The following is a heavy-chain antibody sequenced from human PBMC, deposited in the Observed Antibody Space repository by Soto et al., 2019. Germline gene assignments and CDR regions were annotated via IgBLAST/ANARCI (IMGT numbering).Heavy chain of an antibody. V-gene: IGHV3-23*01. J-gene: IGHJ3*02. Sequence: PGGSLRLSXAASGFIFRNFAMSWVRQAPGKGLEWVSTLSGSGTTTYYPESLRGRFTISRDNAKNSLYLQMNSLRAEDTALYYCAKDSVPGSSGWFDGFDIWGQGTMVTVSS. D-gene: IGHD6-19*01. CDR3: AKDSVPGSSGWFDGFDI. CDR2: LSGSGTTT. CDR1: GFIFRNFA.